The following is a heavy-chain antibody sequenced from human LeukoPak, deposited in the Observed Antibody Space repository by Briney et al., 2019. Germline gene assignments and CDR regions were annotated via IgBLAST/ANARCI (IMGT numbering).Heavy chain of an antibody. J-gene: IGHJ6*03. Sequence: SETLSLTCTVSGGSISSYYWSWIRQPPGKGLEWIGYIYTSGSTNYNPSLKSRVTMSVDTSKNQFSLKLSSVTAADTAVYYCAREGKSSSWYHYYYYMDVWGKGTTVTISS. CDR2: IYTSGST. CDR3: AREGKSSSWYHYYYYMDV. D-gene: IGHD6-13*01. V-gene: IGHV4-4*08. CDR1: GGSISSYY.